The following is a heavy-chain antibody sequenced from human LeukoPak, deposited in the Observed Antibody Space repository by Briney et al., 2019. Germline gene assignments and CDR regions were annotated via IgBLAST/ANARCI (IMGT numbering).Heavy chain of an antibody. CDR1: GFTFSSYA. J-gene: IGHJ4*02. CDR2: ISSNGGST. V-gene: IGHV3-64*01. Sequence: GGSLRLSCAASGFTFSSYAMHWDRQAPGKGLEYVSAISSNGGSTYYANSVKGRFTISRDNSKNTLYLQMGSLRAEDMAVYYCARGYYDSSGSLLYWGQGTLVTVSS. D-gene: IGHD3-22*01. CDR3: ARGYYDSSGSLLY.